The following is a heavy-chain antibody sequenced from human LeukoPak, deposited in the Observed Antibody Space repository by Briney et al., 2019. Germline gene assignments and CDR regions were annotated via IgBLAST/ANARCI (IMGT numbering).Heavy chain of an antibody. CDR2: INHSGST. CDR3: ARWRGSSGYFFPFDY. Sequence: SETLSLTFTVSGGSISSGDYYWSWIRQPPGKGLEWIGEINHSGSTNYNPSLKSRVTISVDTSKNQFSLKLSSVTAADTAVYYCARWRGSSGYFFPFDYWGQGTLVTVSS. J-gene: IGHJ4*02. CDR1: GGSISSGDYY. V-gene: IGHV4-39*07. D-gene: IGHD3-22*01.